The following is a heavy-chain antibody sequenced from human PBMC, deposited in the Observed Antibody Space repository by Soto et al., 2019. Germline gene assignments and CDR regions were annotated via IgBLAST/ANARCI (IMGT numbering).Heavy chain of an antibody. CDR2: ISGSGGST. D-gene: IGHD3-3*01. J-gene: IGHJ4*02. V-gene: IGHV3-23*01. CDR1: GFTFSSYA. Sequence: GGSLRLSCAASGFTFSSYAMHWVRQAPGKGLEWVSAISGSGGSTYYADSVKGRFTISRDNSKNTLYLQMNSLRAEDTAVYYCANSIFGVVIHGYDYWGQGTLVTVSS. CDR3: ANSIFGVVIHGYDY.